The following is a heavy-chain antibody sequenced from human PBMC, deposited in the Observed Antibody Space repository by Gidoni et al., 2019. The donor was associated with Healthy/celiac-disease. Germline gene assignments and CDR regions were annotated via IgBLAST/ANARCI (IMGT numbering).Heavy chain of an antibody. J-gene: IGHJ4*02. CDR1: GFTFDDYA. V-gene: IGHV3-9*01. CDR3: AKDSQYCSSTSCPTLYYFDY. D-gene: IGHD2-2*01. Sequence: EVQLVESGGGLVQPGRSLRLSCAASGFTFDDYAMHWVRQAPGKGLEWVSGISWNSGSIGYADSVKGRFTISRDNAKNSLYLQMNSLRAEDTALYYCAKDSQYCSSTSCPTLYYFDYWGQGTLVTVSS. CDR2: ISWNSGSI.